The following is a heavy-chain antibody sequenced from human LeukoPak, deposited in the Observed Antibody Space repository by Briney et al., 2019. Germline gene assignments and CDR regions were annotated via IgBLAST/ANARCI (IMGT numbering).Heavy chain of an antibody. CDR2: TVSEIDGGTT. Sequence: GGSLRLSCAASGFTSNYAWMSWVRQVPGKGLEWVGQTVSEIDGGTTDYAAPVKGRFTISRDDSKSTLYLQMNSLKIEDTAVYYCTTDEDWNYARKDVWGQGATVIVSS. CDR3: TTDEDWNYARKDV. V-gene: IGHV3-15*04. CDR1: GFTSNYAW. D-gene: IGHD1-7*01. J-gene: IGHJ6*02.